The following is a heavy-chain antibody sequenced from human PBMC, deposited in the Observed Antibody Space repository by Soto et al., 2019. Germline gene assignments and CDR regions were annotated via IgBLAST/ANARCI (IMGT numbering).Heavy chain of an antibody. V-gene: IGHV1-18*01. CDR2: ISVYNGNT. CDR1: GYTFTSYA. CDR3: ARAESMDV. J-gene: IGHJ6*02. Sequence: ASVKVSCKASGYTFTSYAMHWVRQAPGQGLEWMGWISVYNGNTNYAQKLQGRGTMTADTSTSTAYMELRSLRSDDTAVYYCARAESMDVWGQGTTVTVSS.